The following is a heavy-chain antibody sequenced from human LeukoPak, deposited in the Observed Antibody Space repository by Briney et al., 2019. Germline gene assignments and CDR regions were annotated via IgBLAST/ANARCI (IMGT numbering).Heavy chain of an antibody. Sequence: ASVKVSCKASGYTFTSYGISWVRQAPGQGLEWMGGIIPIFGTANYAQKFQGRVTITTDESTSTAYMELSSLRSDDTAVYYCARDAPVSQLLWEVNREYFQHWGQGTLVTVSS. J-gene: IGHJ1*01. CDR3: ARDAPVSQLLWEVNREYFQH. CDR2: IIPIFGTA. V-gene: IGHV1-69*05. D-gene: IGHD2-2*01. CDR1: GYTFTSYG.